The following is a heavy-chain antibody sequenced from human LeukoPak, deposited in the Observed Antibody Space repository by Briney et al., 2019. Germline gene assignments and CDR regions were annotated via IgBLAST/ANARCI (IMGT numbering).Heavy chain of an antibody. J-gene: IGHJ4*02. CDR2: INTNTGNP. CDR3: ARGYDHGDYGDYFDY. V-gene: IGHV7-4-1*02. D-gene: IGHD4-17*01. Sequence: ASVKVSCKASGYTFTSYGISWVRQAPGQGLEWMGWINTNTGNPTYAQGFTGRFVFSLDTSVSTAYLQISSLKAEDTAVYYCARGYDHGDYGDYFDYWGQGTLVTVSS. CDR1: GYTFTSYG.